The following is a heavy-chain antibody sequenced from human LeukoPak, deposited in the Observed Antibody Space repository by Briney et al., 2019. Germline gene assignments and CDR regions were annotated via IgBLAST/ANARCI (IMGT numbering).Heavy chain of an antibody. CDR2: ISSDGVTT. CDR1: GFTFSSYA. V-gene: IGHV3-64D*09. D-gene: IGHD5-18*01. Sequence: GGCLRLSCSASGFTFSSYAMHWVRQAPGKGLEYVSAISSDGVTTYYADSVKGRFTISRDNSKNTLYLQMSSLRAEDTAVYYCVKAMATYGYRVPFDYWGQRTLVTVSS. CDR3: VKAMATYGYRVPFDY. J-gene: IGHJ4*01.